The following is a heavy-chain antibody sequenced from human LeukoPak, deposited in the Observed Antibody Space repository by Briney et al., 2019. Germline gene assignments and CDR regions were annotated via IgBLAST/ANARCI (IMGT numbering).Heavy chain of an antibody. D-gene: IGHD2-15*01. CDR3: ARGAIVVVVAATRDSGAFDI. Sequence: ASVKVSCKSSGYTSTCYGISWVRQAPGQGLEWMGWISAYNGNTNYAQKLQGRVTMTTDTSTSTGYMELRRLRFDDTAVYYCARGAIVVVVAATRDSGAFDIWGQGKMVTVSS. CDR1: GYTSTCYG. J-gene: IGHJ3*02. CDR2: ISAYNGNT. V-gene: IGHV1-18*01.